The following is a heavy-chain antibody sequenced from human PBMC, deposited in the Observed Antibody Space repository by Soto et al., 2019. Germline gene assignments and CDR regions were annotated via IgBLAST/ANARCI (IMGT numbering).Heavy chain of an antibody. CDR2: IIPILGIA. D-gene: IGHD4-17*01. J-gene: IGHJ5*01. CDR3: VPYATLFQSSLT. CDR1: GGTFSSYT. Sequence: GASVKVSCKASGGTFSSYTISWVRQAPGQGLEWMGRIIPILGIANYAQKFQGRVTITADKSTSTAYMELSSLRSEDTAVYYCVPYATLFQSSLTWGQGTMVTVSS. V-gene: IGHV1-69*02.